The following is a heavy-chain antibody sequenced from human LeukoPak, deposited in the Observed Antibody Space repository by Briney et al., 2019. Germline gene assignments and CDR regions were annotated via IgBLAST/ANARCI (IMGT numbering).Heavy chain of an antibody. Sequence: GGSLRLSCASSGFTFSSYGMHWVRQAPGKGLEWVTFIRYDGSNKYYADAVKGRFTISRDNSKNTLYLQMNSLRPEDTAVYYCARLETYRGVMRYYYYYMDVWGKGTTVTISS. D-gene: IGHD3-10*01. V-gene: IGHV3-30*02. J-gene: IGHJ6*03. CDR3: ARLETYRGVMRYYYYYMDV. CDR2: IRYDGSNK. CDR1: GFTFSSYG.